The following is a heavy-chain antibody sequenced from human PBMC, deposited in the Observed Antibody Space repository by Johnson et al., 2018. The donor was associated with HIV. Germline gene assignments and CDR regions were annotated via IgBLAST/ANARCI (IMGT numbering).Heavy chain of an antibody. Sequence: QVQLVESGGGVVQPGRSLRLSCAASGFTFSSYAMHWVRQAPGKGLEWVSVIYSGGSTYYADFVKGRFTISRDNSKNTLSLQLNSLRPEDTAVYYCARERGLGHAFDIWGQGTMVTVSS. CDR2: IYSGGST. V-gene: IGHV3-NL1*01. CDR3: ARERGLGHAFDI. D-gene: IGHD7-27*01. J-gene: IGHJ3*02. CDR1: GFTFSSYA.